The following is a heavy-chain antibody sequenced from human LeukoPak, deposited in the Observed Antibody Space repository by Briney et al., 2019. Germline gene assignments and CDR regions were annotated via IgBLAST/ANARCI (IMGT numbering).Heavy chain of an antibody. J-gene: IGHJ4*01. Sequence: PSQTLSLTCTVSGGSISSGGYYWSWIRQHPGKGLEWIGYIYYSGSTYYNPSLKSRVTISVDTPKNQFSLKLSSVTAADTTVYYCARTSIAAAVVDYWGHGTLVTVSS. V-gene: IGHV4-31*03. D-gene: IGHD6-13*01. CDR2: IYYSGST. CDR1: GGSISSGGYY. CDR3: ARTSIAAAVVDY.